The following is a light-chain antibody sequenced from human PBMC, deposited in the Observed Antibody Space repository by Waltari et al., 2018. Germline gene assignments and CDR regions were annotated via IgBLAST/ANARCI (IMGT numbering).Light chain of an antibody. Sequence: SYVLTQPPSVSVAPGETARITCGGNNIESKSVHWYRQRPGQAPVVVIAYDNDRAAGIPERCSGSNAGNTATLTLSRVEAGDEADYYCQVWDANTDPGVFGTGTEVTVL. CDR1: NIESKS. CDR3: QVWDANTDPGV. J-gene: IGLJ1*01. CDR2: YDN. V-gene: IGLV3-21*01.